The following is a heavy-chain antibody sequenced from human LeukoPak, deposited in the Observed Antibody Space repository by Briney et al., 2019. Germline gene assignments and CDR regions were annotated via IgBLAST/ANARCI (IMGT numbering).Heavy chain of an antibody. Sequence: SETLSLTCGVYGGSFSGYYWNWIRQPPGMGLEWIGEINHRGGTGYNPSLKSRVTMSVNTSKNQFSLKLSSVTAADTAIYYCARAVSGRFDYWGQGTLVTVSS. CDR3: ARAVSGRFDY. J-gene: IGHJ4*02. CDR2: INHRGGT. V-gene: IGHV4-34*01. D-gene: IGHD6-19*01. CDR1: GGSFSGYY.